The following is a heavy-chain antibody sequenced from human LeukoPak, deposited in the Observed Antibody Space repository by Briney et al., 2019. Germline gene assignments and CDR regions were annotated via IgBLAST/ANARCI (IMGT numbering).Heavy chain of an antibody. Sequence: GGSLRLSCAASGFTFSSYGMHWVRQAPGKGLEWVAVISYDGSNKYYADSVKGRFTISGDNAKNSLYLQMNSLRAEDTAVYYCARYCSGGSCYLYYGMDVWGQGTTVTVSS. D-gene: IGHD2-15*01. CDR2: ISYDGSNK. J-gene: IGHJ6*02. V-gene: IGHV3-30*03. CDR1: GFTFSSYG. CDR3: ARYCSGGSCYLYYGMDV.